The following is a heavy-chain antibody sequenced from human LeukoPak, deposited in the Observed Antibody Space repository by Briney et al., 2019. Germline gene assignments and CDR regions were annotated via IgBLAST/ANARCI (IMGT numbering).Heavy chain of an antibody. CDR2: ISSGSTYI. J-gene: IGHJ1*01. CDR1: GFSFNTYS. D-gene: IGHD3-22*01. Sequence: GGSLRLSCAASGFSFNTYSMNGVRQAPGKGLEWVSYISSGSTYIYYADSVKGRFTISRDNGKNSLYLQMNSRRAEETAVYYCARKGYYASSGYLGYFQHWGQGTLVTVSS. V-gene: IGHV3-21*01. CDR3: ARKGYYASSGYLGYFQH.